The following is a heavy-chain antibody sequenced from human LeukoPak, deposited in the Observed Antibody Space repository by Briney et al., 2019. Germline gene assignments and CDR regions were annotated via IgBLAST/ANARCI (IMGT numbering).Heavy chain of an antibody. CDR1: GYTFTSYS. CDR3: ARAVTGFYYYGMDV. CDR2: IDPSGGST. D-gene: IGHD4-17*01. Sequence: ASVNVSCKASGYTFTSYSMHWVRQAPGQGLEWMGIIDPSGGSTRFEHRFQGRATMTRDTSTSTVYMDLSSLRSEDTAVYYCARAVTGFYYYGMDVWGQGTTVTVSS. J-gene: IGHJ6*02. V-gene: IGHV1-46*01.